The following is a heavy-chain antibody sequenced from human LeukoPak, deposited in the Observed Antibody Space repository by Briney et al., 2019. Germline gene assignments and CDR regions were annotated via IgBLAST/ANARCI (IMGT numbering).Heavy chain of an antibody. V-gene: IGHV4-39*07. CDR3: ARVGYCSGGSCYGSG. Sequence: SETLSLTCTVSGGSISSSSYYWGWIRQPPGKGLEWIGSIYYSGSTYYNPSLKSRVTISVDTSKNQISLKLSSVTAADTAVYYCARVGYCSGGSCYGSGWGQGTLVTVSS. CDR1: GGSISSSSYY. D-gene: IGHD2-15*01. J-gene: IGHJ4*02. CDR2: IYYSGST.